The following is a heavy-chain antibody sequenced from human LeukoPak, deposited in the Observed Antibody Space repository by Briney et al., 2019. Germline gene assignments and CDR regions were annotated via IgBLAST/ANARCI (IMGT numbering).Heavy chain of an antibody. V-gene: IGHV4-31*02. Sequence: LRLSCAASGFTFSSYGMHWVRQHPGKGLEWIGYIYYSGSTYYNPSLKSRVTISVDTSKNQFSLKLSSVTAADTAVYYCARGSYSGSYHYFDYWGQGTLVTVSS. J-gene: IGHJ4*02. CDR3: ARGSYSGSYHYFDY. CDR1: GFTFSSYG. D-gene: IGHD1-26*01. CDR2: IYYSGST.